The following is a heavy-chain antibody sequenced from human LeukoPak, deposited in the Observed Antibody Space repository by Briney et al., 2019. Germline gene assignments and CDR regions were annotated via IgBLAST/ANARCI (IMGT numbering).Heavy chain of an antibody. CDR3: ARGWAYFDY. Sequence: SETLSLTCTVSGGTVSSDSYYWSWIRQPPGKGLEWIGYIYYSGSTNSNPSLKSRVTISVDTYKNHLSLKVSSVTAADTAVDFCARGWAYFDYWSQGTLVTVSS. J-gene: IGHJ4*02. D-gene: IGHD3-16*01. V-gene: IGHV4-61*03. CDR1: GGTVSSDSYY. CDR2: IYYSGST.